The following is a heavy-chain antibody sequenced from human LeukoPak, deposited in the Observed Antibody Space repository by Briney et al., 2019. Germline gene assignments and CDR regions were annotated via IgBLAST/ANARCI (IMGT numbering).Heavy chain of an antibody. D-gene: IGHD1-26*01. CDR1: GGSISSSNW. CDR2: IYHSGST. CDR3: ASLSVGSTLFRAFDI. J-gene: IGHJ3*02. V-gene: IGHV4-4*02. Sequence: PSETLSLTCAVSGGSISSSNWWSWVRQPPGKGLEWIGEIYHSGSTNYNPSLKSRVTISVDKSKNQFSLKLSSVTAADTAVYYCASLSVGSTLFRAFDIWGQGTMVTVSS.